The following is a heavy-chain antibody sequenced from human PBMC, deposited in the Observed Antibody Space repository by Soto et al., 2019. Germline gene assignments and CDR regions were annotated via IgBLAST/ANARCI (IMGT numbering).Heavy chain of an antibody. V-gene: IGHV4-39*01. J-gene: IGHJ5*02. CDR1: GGSISSSSYY. D-gene: IGHD3-3*02. CDR2: IYYSGST. Sequence: SETLSLTCTVSGGSISSSSYYCGWIRQPPGKGLEWIGSIYYSGSTYYNPSLKSRVTISVDTSKNQFSLKLSSVTAADTAVYYCASPKIAFYNWFDPWGQGTLVTVS. CDR3: ASPKIAFYNWFDP.